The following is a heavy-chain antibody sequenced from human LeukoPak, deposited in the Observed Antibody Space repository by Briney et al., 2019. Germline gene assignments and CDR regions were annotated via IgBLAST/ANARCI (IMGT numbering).Heavy chain of an antibody. V-gene: IGHV4-34*01. CDR1: GGSFSGYY. D-gene: IGHD1-7*01. Sequence: SETLSLTCAVYGGSFSGYYWRWIRQPPGKGLEWIGEINHSGSPNFNPSLKSRVTISVDTSKNQFSLKLSSVTTADTAVYYCARGRYNWNYDPPYYYYYYMDVWGKGTTVTISS. CDR2: INHSGSP. J-gene: IGHJ6*03. CDR3: ARGRYNWNYDPPYYYYYYMDV.